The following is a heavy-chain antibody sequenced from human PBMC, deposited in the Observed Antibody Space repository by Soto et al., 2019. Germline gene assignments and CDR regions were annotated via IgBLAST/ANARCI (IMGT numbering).Heavy chain of an antibody. CDR3: ARVGYCSGGSCNYYYYGMDV. CDR1: GYSFTSYW. V-gene: IGHV5-10-1*01. Sequence: GESLKISCNGSGYSFTSYWISWVRQMPGKGLEWMGRIDPSDSYTNYSPSFQGHVTISADKSISTAYLQWSSLKASDTAMYYCARVGYCSGGSCNYYYYGMDVWGQGTTVTVSS. J-gene: IGHJ6*02. D-gene: IGHD2-15*01. CDR2: IDPSDSYT.